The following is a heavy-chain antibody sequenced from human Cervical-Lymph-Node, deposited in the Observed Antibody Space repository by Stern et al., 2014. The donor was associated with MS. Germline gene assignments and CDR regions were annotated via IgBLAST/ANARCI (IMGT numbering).Heavy chain of an antibody. CDR1: GFRFDLYA. J-gene: IGHJ4*02. V-gene: IGHV3-9*01. CDR3: AKEIRRADSSPDY. Sequence: EVQLVQSGGDLVQPGRSLRLSCAAYGFRFDLYAMHWVRQVPGKGLEGVAGISWNSVSIGYAGSVQGRFTISRDNVKNFLYLQMDSLRPEDTAVYYCAKEIRRADSSPDYWGQGALVTVSS. CDR2: ISWNSVSI. D-gene: IGHD6-13*01.